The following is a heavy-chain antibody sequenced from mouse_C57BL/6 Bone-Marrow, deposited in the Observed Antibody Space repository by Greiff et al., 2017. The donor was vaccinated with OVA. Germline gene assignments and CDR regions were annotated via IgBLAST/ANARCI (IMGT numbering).Heavy chain of an antibody. CDR1: GYTFTNYW. CDR2: IYPGGGYT. CDR3: ARNYDSYAMDD. Sequence: VQLQQSGAELVRPGTSVKMSCKASGYTFTNYWIGWAKQRPGHGLEWIGDIYPGGGYTNYNEKFKGKATLTADKSSSTAYMQFSSLTSEDSAIYYCARNYDSYAMDDWGKGTSVTVSS. D-gene: IGHD1-1*02. J-gene: IGHJ4*01. V-gene: IGHV1-63*01.